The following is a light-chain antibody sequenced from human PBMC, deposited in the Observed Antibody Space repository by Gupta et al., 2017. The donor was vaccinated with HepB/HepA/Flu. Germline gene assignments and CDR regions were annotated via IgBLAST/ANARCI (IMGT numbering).Light chain of an antibody. J-gene: IGKJ1*01. V-gene: IGKV1-5*03. CDR1: QSISTW. Sequence: TLYXSVGDRVTITCRAGQSISTWLAWYQQTPRKAPKLLIYKTSSLQSGVPSRFSGSGSGTEFTLTITSLQPDDFATYHCQQYNDYWTFGQGTKVEIK. CDR3: QQYNDYWT. CDR2: KTS.